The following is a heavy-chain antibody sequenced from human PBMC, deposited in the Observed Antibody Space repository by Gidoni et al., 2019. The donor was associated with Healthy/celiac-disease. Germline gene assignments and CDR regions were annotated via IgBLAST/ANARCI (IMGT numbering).Heavy chain of an antibody. CDR2: ISGSGGSS. J-gene: IGHJ4*02. CDR1: GFTFSSYA. CDR3: AKDGLATVTHFDY. D-gene: IGHD4-17*01. V-gene: IGHV3-23*01. Sequence: EVQLLESGGGLVQPGGSLRLSCAASGFTFSSYAMSWARQAPGKGLEWVSAISGSGGSSYYADSLNGRFTISRDNSKNTLYLQMSSLRAEDTAVYYCAKDGLATVTHFDYWGQGTLVTVSS.